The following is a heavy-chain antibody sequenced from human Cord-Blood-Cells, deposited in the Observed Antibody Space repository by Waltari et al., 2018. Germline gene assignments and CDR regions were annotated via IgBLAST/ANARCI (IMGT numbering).Heavy chain of an antibody. CDR2: IYSGGST. D-gene: IGHD4-4*01. J-gene: IGHJ6*02. CDR3: ARDVSNYEGMDV. Sequence: EVQLVESGGGLIQPGGSLRLSCAASGFTVSSNYMSWVRQAPGKGLEWVSVIYSGGSTYYADSVKGRFTISRDNSKNTLYLQMNSLGAEDTAVYYCARDVSNYEGMDVWGQGTTVTVSS. V-gene: IGHV3-53*01. CDR1: GFTVSSNY.